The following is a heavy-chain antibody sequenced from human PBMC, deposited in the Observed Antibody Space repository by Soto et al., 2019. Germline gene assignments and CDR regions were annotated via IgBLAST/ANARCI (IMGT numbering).Heavy chain of an antibody. Sequence: ASVKVSCKASGYTFTNYAMHWVRQAPGQGLEWMGIINPSGGSTSYAQKFQGRVTMTRDTSTSTVYMELSSLRSEDTAVYYCARGRDDTAMVTGDAFDIWGQGTMVTVSS. CDR3: ARGRDDTAMVTGDAFDI. CDR1: GYTFTNYA. V-gene: IGHV1-46*01. CDR2: INPSGGST. J-gene: IGHJ3*02. D-gene: IGHD5-18*01.